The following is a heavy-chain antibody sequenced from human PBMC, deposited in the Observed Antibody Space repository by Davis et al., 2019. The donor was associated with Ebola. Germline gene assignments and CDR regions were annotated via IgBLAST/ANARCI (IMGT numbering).Heavy chain of an antibody. Sequence: GESLKISCAASGFTFSTYSMSWVRQAPGKALEWVSSISSDSDYIYYADSAKGRFTIPRDNAKNSLYLQMNSLRAEDTAVYYCARAGHIVVVTAPIDYWGQGTLVTVSS. J-gene: IGHJ4*02. CDR1: GFTFSTYS. D-gene: IGHD2-21*02. CDR2: ISSDSDYI. CDR3: ARAGHIVVVTAPIDY. V-gene: IGHV3-21*04.